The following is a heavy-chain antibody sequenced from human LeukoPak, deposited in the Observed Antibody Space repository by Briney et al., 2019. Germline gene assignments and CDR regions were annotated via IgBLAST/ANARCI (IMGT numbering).Heavy chain of an antibody. CDR1: GYTFTTYG. CDR2: ISGHNGNT. V-gene: IGHV1-18*01. J-gene: IGHJ4*02. D-gene: IGHD3-9*01. Sequence: ASVKVSCKTSGYTFTTYGLSWVRQARGQGLEWMGWISGHNGNTNYAHKFQGRVSMTTDTPTRTAYMELESLRSDDTAVYYCVLGDILTGYWAEYFPYWGQGTLVTVSS. CDR3: VLGDILTGYWAEYFPY.